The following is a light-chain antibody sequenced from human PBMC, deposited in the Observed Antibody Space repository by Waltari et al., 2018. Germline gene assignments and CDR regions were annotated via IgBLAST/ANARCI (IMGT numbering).Light chain of an antibody. CDR3: QQRSNWVT. CDR1: QSVSSY. V-gene: IGKV3-11*01. Sequence: EIVSTQSQATMSLSRGERATLYCRATQSVSSYLAWYQHKPGQAPRLLIYDASNRATGIPARFSGSGSGTDFTLTISSLEPEDFAVYYCQQRSNWVTFGPGTKVDIK. CDR2: DAS. J-gene: IGKJ3*01.